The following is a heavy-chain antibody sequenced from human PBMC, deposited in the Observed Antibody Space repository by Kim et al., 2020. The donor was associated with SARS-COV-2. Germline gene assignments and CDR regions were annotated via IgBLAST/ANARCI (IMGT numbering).Heavy chain of an antibody. J-gene: IGHJ3*02. V-gene: IGHV4-39*01. CDR3: ARSITMVRGVIITNDAFDI. Sequence: SRVTISVDTSKNQFSLKLSSVTAADTAVYYCARSITMVRGVIITNDAFDIWGQGTMVTVSS. D-gene: IGHD3-10*01.